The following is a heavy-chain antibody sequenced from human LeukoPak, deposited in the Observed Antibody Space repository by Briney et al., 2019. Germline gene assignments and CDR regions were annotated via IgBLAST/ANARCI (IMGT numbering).Heavy chain of an antibody. J-gene: IGHJ4*02. CDR1: GFTFSSYT. Sequence: GGSLRLSCAASGFTFSSYTMGWVRQAPGKGLEWVSDINPSGGATYYADSVKGRFTISRDNSKNTLYLQMNSLRAEDTAVYHCAKALSASSYDYWGQGTLVTVSS. D-gene: IGHD2-2*01. CDR2: INPSGGAT. CDR3: AKALSASSYDY. V-gene: IGHV3-23*01.